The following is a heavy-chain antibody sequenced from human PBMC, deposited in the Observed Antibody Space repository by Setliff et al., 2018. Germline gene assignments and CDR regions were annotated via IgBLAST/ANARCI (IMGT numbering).Heavy chain of an antibody. Sequence: ASVKVSCKASGYTFTSYGISWVRQAPGQGLEWMGWISAYNGNTNYAQKLQGRVTMTTDTSTSTAYMELRSLRSDDTAVYYCARVAAAGPSILYTDVWGKGTTVTVSS. CDR2: ISAYNGNT. V-gene: IGHV1-18*01. CDR1: GYTFTSYG. D-gene: IGHD6-13*01. CDR3: ARVAAAGPSILYTDV. J-gene: IGHJ6*03.